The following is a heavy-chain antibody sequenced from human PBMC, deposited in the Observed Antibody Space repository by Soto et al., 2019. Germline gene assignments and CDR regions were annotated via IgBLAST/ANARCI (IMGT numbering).Heavy chain of an antibody. J-gene: IGHJ4*02. D-gene: IGHD6-6*01. CDR2: IYYSGST. V-gene: IGHV4-59*01. Sequence: SETLSLTCTVSGGSISSYYWSWIRQPPGKGLEWIGYIYYSGSTNYNPSLKSRVTISVDTSKNQFSLKLSSVTAADTAVYYCASYGPYSSSSDYWGQGTLDTVSS. CDR3: ASYGPYSSSSDY. CDR1: GGSISSYY.